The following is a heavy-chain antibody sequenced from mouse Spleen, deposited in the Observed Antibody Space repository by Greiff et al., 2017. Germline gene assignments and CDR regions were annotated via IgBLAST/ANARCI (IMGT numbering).Heavy chain of an antibody. CDR1: GYTFTSYW. D-gene: IGHD1-1*01. CDR3: ARGGSYGSSLFDY. J-gene: IGHJ2*01. V-gene: IGHV1-55*01. Sequence: VQLQQPGAELVKPGASVKMSCKASGYTFTSYWITWVKQRPGQGLEWIGDIYPGSGSTNYNEKFKSKATLTVDTSSSTAYMQLSSLTSEDSAVYYCARGGSYGSSLFDYWGQGTTLTVSS. CDR2: IYPGSGST.